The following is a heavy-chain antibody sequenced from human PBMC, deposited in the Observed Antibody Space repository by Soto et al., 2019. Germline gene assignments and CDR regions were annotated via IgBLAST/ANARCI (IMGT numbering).Heavy chain of an antibody. D-gene: IGHD2-8*01. J-gene: IGHJ4*02. CDR1: GYTFTSYG. CDR3: ARDTSYCTNGVCPRNYFDY. Sequence: GASVKVSCKASGYTFTSYGISWVRQAPGQGLEWMGWISAYNGNTNYAQKLQGRVTMTTDTSTSTAYMELRSLRSDDTAVYYCARDTSYCTNGVCPRNYFDYWGQGTLVPSPQ. V-gene: IGHV1-18*01. CDR2: ISAYNGNT.